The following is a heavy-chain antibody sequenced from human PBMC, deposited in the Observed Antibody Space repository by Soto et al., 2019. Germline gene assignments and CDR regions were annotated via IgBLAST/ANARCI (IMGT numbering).Heavy chain of an antibody. D-gene: IGHD5-12*01. CDR2: IYYSGST. CDR3: ARQHGSGFTTNNWFDP. Sequence: SETLSLTCTVSGGSISSCGYYWSWIRQHPGKGLEWIGYIYYSGSTYYNPSLKSRVTISVDTSKNQFSLKLSSVTAADTAVYYCARQHGSGFTTNNWFDPWGQGTLVTVSS. V-gene: IGHV4-31*03. J-gene: IGHJ5*02. CDR1: GGSISSCGYY.